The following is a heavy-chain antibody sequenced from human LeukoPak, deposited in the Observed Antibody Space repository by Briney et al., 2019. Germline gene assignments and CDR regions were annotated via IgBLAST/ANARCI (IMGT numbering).Heavy chain of an antibody. D-gene: IGHD2/OR15-2a*01. J-gene: IGHJ4*02. CDR2: ISGRDGST. V-gene: IGHV3-23*01. Sequence: GGSLRLSCAASGFTFSSYAMSWVRQAPGKGLEWVSSISGRDGSTYYADSVKGRFTISRDNSKNTLYLQMNSLRAEGAAVYYCARAGNTRFDYWGQGTLVTVSS. CDR3: ARAGNTRFDY. CDR1: GFTFSSYA.